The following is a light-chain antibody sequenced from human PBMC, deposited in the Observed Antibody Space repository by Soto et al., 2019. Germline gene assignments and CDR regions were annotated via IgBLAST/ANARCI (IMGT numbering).Light chain of an antibody. CDR1: QSVSSSY. CDR3: QQYGSSAPIT. J-gene: IGKJ5*01. Sequence: EIVLTHAPGTLSLSPGERATLSCRASQSVSSSYLAWYQQKPGQAPRLLIYGASSRATGIPDRFSGSGSGTGSGTDFSLTISRLEPEDFALYYCQQYGSSAPITFGQGTRLEIK. CDR2: GAS. V-gene: IGKV3-20*01.